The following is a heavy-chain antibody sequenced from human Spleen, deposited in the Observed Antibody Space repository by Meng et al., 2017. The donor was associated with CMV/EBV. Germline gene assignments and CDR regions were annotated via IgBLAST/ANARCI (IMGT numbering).Heavy chain of an antibody. CDR2: IKSKTDGGTT. J-gene: IGHJ3*02. D-gene: IGHD6-19*01. V-gene: IGHV3-15*01. CDR3: TTEVIALAGRVVFDI. CDR1: GFTFSNAW. Sequence: GGSLRLSCAASGFTFSNAWMSWVRQAPGKGLEWVGRIKSKTDGGTTDYAAPVKGRFTISRDDPKNTLNLQMNGLKTEDTAVYYCTTEVIALAGRVVFDIWGQGTMVTVSS.